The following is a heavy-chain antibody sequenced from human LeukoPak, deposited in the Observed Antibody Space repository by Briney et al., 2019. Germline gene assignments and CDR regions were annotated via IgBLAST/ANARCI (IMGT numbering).Heavy chain of an antibody. V-gene: IGHV4-38-2*02. CDR3: VRYCSSTTCYTRAVDY. Sequence: SETLSLTCTVSGYSITSGYNWAWIRQPPGKVLEWIGSIYHSGSAYFNPSLKSRVTISVDTSKNQFSLKLSSVTAADTAVYYCVRYCSSTTCYTRAVDYWGQGTLVTVSS. J-gene: IGHJ4*02. CDR1: GYSITSGYN. CDR2: IYHSGSA. D-gene: IGHD2-2*02.